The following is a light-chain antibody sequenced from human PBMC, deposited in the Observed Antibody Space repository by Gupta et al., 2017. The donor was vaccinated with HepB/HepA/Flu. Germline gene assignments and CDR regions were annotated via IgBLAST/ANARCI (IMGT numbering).Light chain of an antibody. CDR1: SNNVGNKG. V-gene: IGLV10-54*04. J-gene: IGLJ3*02. CDR3: AAWDNSRSAWV. CDR2: RNN. Sequence: AGLTQPPSVSQAFRQIATITCTGNSNNVGNKGAAWLQPHQGQPPKRLYYRNNKRHSGISERFSASRLGNTAALTITGLQTEEEADYYCAAWDNSRSAWVFGGGTKVTVL.